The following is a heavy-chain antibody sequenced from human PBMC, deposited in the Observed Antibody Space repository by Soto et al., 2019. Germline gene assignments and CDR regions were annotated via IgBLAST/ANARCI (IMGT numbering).Heavy chain of an antibody. CDR3: AREAPYCTSATCPKFYDMDV. Sequence: QVQLVESGGGVVQPGRSLRLSCEASGFPFSTYGMHWVRQAPGKGLEWVAVIWSDGSNKYYGDSVKGRFTISRDNSKNTMYLQMNSLRAEDTAIYYCAREAPYCTSATCPKFYDMDVWGQGTTVTVAS. CDR1: GFPFSTYG. CDR2: IWSDGSNK. V-gene: IGHV3-33*01. J-gene: IGHJ6*02. D-gene: IGHD2-2*01.